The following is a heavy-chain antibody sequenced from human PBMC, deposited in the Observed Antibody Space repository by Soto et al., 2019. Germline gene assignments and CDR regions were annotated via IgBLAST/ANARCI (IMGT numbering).Heavy chain of an antibody. J-gene: IGHJ4*02. CDR1: GYTFTSYY. CDR2: INPSGGST. V-gene: IGHV1-46*01. CDR3: ASFAEIAVAGPGFDD. Sequence: ASVKVSCKASGYTFTSYYMHWVRQAPGQGLEWMGIINPSGGSTSYAQKFQGRVTMTRDTSTSTVYMELSSLRSEDTAVYYCASFAEIAVAGPGFDDWGQGTLVTVSS. D-gene: IGHD6-19*01.